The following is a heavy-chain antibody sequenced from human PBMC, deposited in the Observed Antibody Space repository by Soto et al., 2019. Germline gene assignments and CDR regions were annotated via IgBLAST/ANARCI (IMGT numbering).Heavy chain of an antibody. J-gene: IGHJ6*02. CDR1: GFNFNNYA. V-gene: IGHV3-30*18. Sequence: QVQVVESGGGVVRPGRSLRLSCAASGFNFNNYAMHWVRQAPGKGLEWVAVVSFDGTNTYYADSVKGRFTISRDSSNNTVSLQRNGLTSEDTAAYYCAKAGWGGDYYYGLDVWGQGTTVTVSS. CDR3: AKAGWGGDYYYGLDV. CDR2: VSFDGTNT. D-gene: IGHD2-21*01.